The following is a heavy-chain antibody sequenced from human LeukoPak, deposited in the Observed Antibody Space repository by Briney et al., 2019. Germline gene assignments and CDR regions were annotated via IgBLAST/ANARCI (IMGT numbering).Heavy chain of an antibody. CDR2: ISSSGSAM. D-gene: IGHD2-15*01. CDR1: GFTFRSYE. V-gene: IGHV3-48*03. CDR3: VRDGRYCSGGRCFPI. J-gene: IGHJ4*02. Sequence: GGSLRLSCAASGFTFRSYEVNWVRQAPGKGLERVSFISSSGSAMYYADSVKGRFTISRDNAKNSLYLQMNSLRAEDTALYYCVRDGRYCSGGRCFPIWGQGTLVTVST.